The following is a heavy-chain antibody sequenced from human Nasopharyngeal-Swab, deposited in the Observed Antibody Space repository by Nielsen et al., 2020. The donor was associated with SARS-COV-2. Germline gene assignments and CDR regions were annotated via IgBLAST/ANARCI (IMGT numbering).Heavy chain of an antibody. V-gene: IGHV3-15*01. CDR3: ARDPWAGDYVRRGGMDV. D-gene: IGHD4-17*01. CDR1: GFTFSNAW. Sequence: GESLKISCAASGFTFSNAWMSWVRQAPGKGLEWVGRIKSKTDGGTTDYAAPVKGRFTISRDDSKNTLYLQMNSLKTEDTAVYYCARDPWAGDYVRRGGMDVWGQGTTVTVSS. CDR2: IKSKTDGGTT. J-gene: IGHJ6*02.